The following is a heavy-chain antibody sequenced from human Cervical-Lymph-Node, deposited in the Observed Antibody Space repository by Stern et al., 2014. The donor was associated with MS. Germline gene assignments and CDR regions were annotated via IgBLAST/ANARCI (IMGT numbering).Heavy chain of an antibody. CDR2: IYQSGGT. J-gene: IGHJ4*02. CDR3: AANGYYSIDY. Sequence: QLQLQESGPGLVKPSGTLSLTCAVSGGSISSTNWWSWVRQPPGKGLEYLGEIYQSGGTNYNPSLKSRVTISVDKSKNQFSLKLNSVTAADTAVYYCAANGYYSIDYWGQGTLVTVSS. CDR1: GGSISSTNW. V-gene: IGHV4-4*02. D-gene: IGHD3-3*01.